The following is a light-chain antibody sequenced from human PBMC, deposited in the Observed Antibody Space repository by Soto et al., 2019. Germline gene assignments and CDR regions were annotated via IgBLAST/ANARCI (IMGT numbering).Light chain of an antibody. CDR3: QQRYSTPFT. CDR2: AAS. J-gene: IGKJ3*01. Sequence: DIQMTQSPSSLSASVGDRVTITCRASQSISSYLNWYQQKPGKAPKLLIYAASSLQSGVPSRFSGSGYGTDFTLTISSLHPEDFASYYCQQRYSTPFTFGPGTKVDIK. V-gene: IGKV1-39*01. CDR1: QSISSY.